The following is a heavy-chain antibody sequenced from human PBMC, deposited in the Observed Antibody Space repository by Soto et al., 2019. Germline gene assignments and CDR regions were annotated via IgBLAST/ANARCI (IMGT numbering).Heavy chain of an antibody. J-gene: IGHJ6*02. CDR3: ARGSYYDFWSGYPDYYGMDV. CDR1: GFTVSSNY. CDR2: IYSGGST. V-gene: IGHV3-53*01. Sequence: PGGSLRLSCAASGFTVSSNYMSWVRQAPGKGLEWVSVIYSGGSTYYADSVKGRFTISRDNSKNTLYLQMNSLRAEDTAVYYCARGSYYDFWSGYPDYYGMDVWGQGTTVTVSS. D-gene: IGHD3-3*01.